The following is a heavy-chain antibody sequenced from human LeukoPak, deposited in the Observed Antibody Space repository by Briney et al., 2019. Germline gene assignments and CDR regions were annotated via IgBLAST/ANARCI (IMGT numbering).Heavy chain of an antibody. Sequence: SETLSLTCTVSGGSINSSSYYWGWIRQPPGKGLEWIGSIYYSGSTYYNPSLKSRVTISVDTSKNQFSLKLSSVTAADTAVYYCARDPKWELEGYFDYWGQGTLVTVPS. J-gene: IGHJ4*02. CDR3: ARDPKWELEGYFDY. V-gene: IGHV4-39*07. D-gene: IGHD1-26*01. CDR2: IYYSGST. CDR1: GGSINSSSYY.